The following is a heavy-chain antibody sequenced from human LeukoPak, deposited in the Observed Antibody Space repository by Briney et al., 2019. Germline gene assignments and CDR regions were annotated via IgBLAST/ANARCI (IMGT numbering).Heavy chain of an antibody. CDR2: IYPGDSDT. Sequence: GESLKISCKGSGYNFTSFWIGWVRQMPGKGLEWMGIIYPGDSDTRYSPSFQGQVTISADKSISTAYLQWSSLKASDTAMYYCARHNLGGSALGAFDIWGQGTMVTVSS. CDR1: GYNFTSFW. CDR3: ARHNLGGSALGAFDI. D-gene: IGHD2-15*01. V-gene: IGHV5-51*01. J-gene: IGHJ3*02.